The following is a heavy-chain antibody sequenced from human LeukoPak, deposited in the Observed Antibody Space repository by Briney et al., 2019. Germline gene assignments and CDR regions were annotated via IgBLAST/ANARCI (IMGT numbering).Heavy chain of an antibody. CDR1: GGSISSYY. J-gene: IGHJ3*02. V-gene: IGHV4-59*08. CDR2: IYYSGST. D-gene: IGHD6-13*01. CDR3: ARHSITAGTEYAFDI. Sequence: SETLSLTCTVSGGSISSYYWSWIRQPPGKGLEWIGYIYYSGSTNYNPSLRSRVTISVDTSKNQFSLKLGSVTAADTAVYYCARHSITAGTEYAFDIWGQGTMVTVSS.